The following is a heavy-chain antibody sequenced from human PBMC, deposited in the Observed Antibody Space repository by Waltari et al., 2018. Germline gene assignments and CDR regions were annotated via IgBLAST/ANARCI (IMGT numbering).Heavy chain of an antibody. V-gene: IGHV3-30*02. D-gene: IGHD6-19*01. CDR2: LRYDGSNT. CDR1: GVTCSSYG. Sequence: QVQLVEAGGGVVQPGGALRRSCAASGVTCSSYGRHWVRQAPGTGVEWLALLRYDGSNTYYAHSVQGRFTLSRDNSKTTLYLQMNSLRAEDTAVYYCAKGPVAGPFDYWGQGTLVTVSS. CDR3: AKGPVAGPFDY. J-gene: IGHJ4*02.